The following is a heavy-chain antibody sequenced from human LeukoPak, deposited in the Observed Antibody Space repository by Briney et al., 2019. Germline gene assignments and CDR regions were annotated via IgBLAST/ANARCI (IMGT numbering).Heavy chain of an antibody. Sequence: SVKVSCKASGGSFSRYAISWVRQAPGQRLEWRGGSIPIFGTPTYAQKFQGRVTITADKSTSTAYMKLSSLRSEDTAVYYCAAGIAVEGNYNWGQGTLVTVSS. V-gene: IGHV1-69*06. CDR2: SIPIFGTP. D-gene: IGHD6-19*01. CDR3: AAGIAVEGNYN. CDR1: GGSFSRYA. J-gene: IGHJ4*02.